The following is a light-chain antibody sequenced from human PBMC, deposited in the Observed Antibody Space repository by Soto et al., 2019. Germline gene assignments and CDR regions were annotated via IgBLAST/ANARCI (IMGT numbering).Light chain of an antibody. Sequence: DIPMTQSPSSLSASVGDRVTITCRASQGISNYLAWYQQKPGKVPKLLIYAASTLQSGVPSRLSSSGSGTDFTLTISCLQPEDVAAYYCQKYHSAPPLAFGGGTKVEIK. CDR2: AAS. J-gene: IGKJ4*01. CDR3: QKYHSAPPLA. CDR1: QGISNY. V-gene: IGKV1-27*01.